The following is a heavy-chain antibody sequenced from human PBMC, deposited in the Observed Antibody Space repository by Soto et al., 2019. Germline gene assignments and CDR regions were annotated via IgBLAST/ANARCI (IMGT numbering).Heavy chain of an antibody. J-gene: IGHJ4*02. CDR3: ARFPQRTLTLDS. V-gene: IGHV4-31*03. Sequence: QVQLQESGPGLVKPSQTLSLTCSVSGDSMSNGGSYWSWVRQHPGKGLEWIGYIFYTGSTFFNPSLTSRVAMSVDTSQNHFSLRLSSVTAADTAVYFCARFPQRTLTLDSWGQGTLVTVSS. CDR2: IFYTGST. CDR1: GDSMSNGGSY.